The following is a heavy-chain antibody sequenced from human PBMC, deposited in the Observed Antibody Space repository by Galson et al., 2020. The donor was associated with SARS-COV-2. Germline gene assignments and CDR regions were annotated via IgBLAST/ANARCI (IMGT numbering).Heavy chain of an antibody. CDR3: AREELRRLNFDY. V-gene: IGHV4-31*03. D-gene: IGHD3-10*01. Sequence: SETLSLTCTVSGGSLSSGGYYWSWIRPHPGKGLEWIGYLYYSGSTYHNPSLKSRVTIPVDTSKNHFSLKPSSVTAADTAVYYCAREELRRLNFDYWGQGTLVAVSS. CDR1: GGSLSSGGYY. CDR2: LYYSGST. J-gene: IGHJ4*02.